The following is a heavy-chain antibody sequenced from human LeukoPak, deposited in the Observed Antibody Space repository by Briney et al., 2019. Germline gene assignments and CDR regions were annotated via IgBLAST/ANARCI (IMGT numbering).Heavy chain of an antibody. CDR2: ISQSGST. V-gene: IGHV4-34*01. CDR3: ARALGAFDI. J-gene: IGHJ3*02. Sequence: SETLSLTCGVSGGSFSFYHWSWIRQPPGEGLEWIGEISQSGSTNYNPSLKSRVNISLDTSENQFSLKLSSVTAADTAVYYCARALGAFDIWGQGTMVTVSS. CDR1: GGSFSFYH.